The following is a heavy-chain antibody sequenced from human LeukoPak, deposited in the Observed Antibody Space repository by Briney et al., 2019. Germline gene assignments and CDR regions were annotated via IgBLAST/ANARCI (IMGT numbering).Heavy chain of an antibody. V-gene: IGHV3-49*04. CDR2: IRSKAYGGTT. J-gene: IGHJ5*02. CDR3: TRGGTWFDP. Sequence: GRSLRLSCTASGFTFGDYAMSWVRQAPGKGLEWVGFIRSKAYGGTTEYAASVKGRCTISRDDSKSIAYLQMNSPKTEDTAAYYCTRGGTWFDPWGQGTLVTVSS. D-gene: IGHD6-25*01. CDR1: GFTFGDYA.